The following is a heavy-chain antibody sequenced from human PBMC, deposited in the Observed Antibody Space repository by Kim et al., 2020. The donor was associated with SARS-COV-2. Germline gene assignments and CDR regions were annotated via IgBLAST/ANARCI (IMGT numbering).Heavy chain of an antibody. CDR1: GDSVSSNSAA. CDR2: TYYRSKWYN. D-gene: IGHD2-2*01. Sequence: SQTLSLTCAISGDSVSSNSAAWNWIRQSPSRGLEWLGRTYYRSKWYNDYAVSVKSRITINPDTSKNQFSLQLNSVTPEDTAVYYCAGDDCSSTSCYAPTYYYYYYGMDVWGQGTTVTVSS. J-gene: IGHJ6*02. V-gene: IGHV6-1*01. CDR3: AGDDCSSTSCYAPTYYYYYYGMDV.